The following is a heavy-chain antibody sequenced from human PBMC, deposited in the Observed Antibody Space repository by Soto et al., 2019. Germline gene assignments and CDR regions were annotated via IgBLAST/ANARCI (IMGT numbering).Heavy chain of an antibody. D-gene: IGHD2-15*01. CDR3: ARRIEGCSGGSCYRFDYYYGMDV. CDR1: GGTFSSYA. Sequence: VASVKVSCKASGGTFSSYAISWVRQAPGQGLEWMGGIIPIFGTANYAQKFQGRVTITADESTSTAYMELSSLRSEDTAVYYCARRIEGCSGGSCYRFDYYYGMDVWGQGTTVTVSS. CDR2: IIPIFGTA. V-gene: IGHV1-69*13. J-gene: IGHJ6*02.